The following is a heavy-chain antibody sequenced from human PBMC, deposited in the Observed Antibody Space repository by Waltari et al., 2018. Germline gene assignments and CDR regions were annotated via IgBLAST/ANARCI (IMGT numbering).Heavy chain of an antibody. D-gene: IGHD3-3*01. J-gene: IGHJ3*02. CDR2: ISYDGSNK. V-gene: IGHV3-30*18. Sequence: QVQLVESGGGVVQPGRSLRLSCAASGFTFRSYGMHWVRQAPGKGLEWVAVISYDGSNKYYADSVKGRFTISRDNSKNTLYLQMNSLRAEDTAVYYCAKEYYDFWSGYYTGIGDAFDIWGQGTMVTVSS. CDR3: AKEYYDFWSGYYTGIGDAFDI. CDR1: GFTFRSYG.